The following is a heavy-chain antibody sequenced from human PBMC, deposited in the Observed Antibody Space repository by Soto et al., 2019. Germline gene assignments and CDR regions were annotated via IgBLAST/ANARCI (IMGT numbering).Heavy chain of an antibody. J-gene: IGHJ5*02. CDR1: GFTFSSYA. D-gene: IGHD6-13*01. Sequence: VQLVESGGGVVQPGRSLRLSCAASGFTFSSYAMHWVRQAPGKGLEWVAVISYDGSNKYYADSVKGRFTISRDNSKNTLYLQMNSLRAEDTAVYYCARDYSSSWYEGENNWFDPWGQGTLVTVSS. V-gene: IGHV3-30-3*01. CDR2: ISYDGSNK. CDR3: ARDYSSSWYEGENNWFDP.